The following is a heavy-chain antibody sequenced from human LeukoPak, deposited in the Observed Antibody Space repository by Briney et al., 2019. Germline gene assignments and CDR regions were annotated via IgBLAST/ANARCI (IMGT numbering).Heavy chain of an antibody. CDR3: AKDSSTTVTSSPYDAFDI. CDR1: GFTFSSYW. V-gene: IGHV3-74*01. J-gene: IGHJ3*02. D-gene: IGHD4-17*01. CDR2: INSDGSST. Sequence: GGSLRLSCAASGFTFSSYWMHWVRQAPGKGLVWVSRINSDGSSTSYADSVKGRFTISRDNSKNTLYLQMNSLRAEDTAVYYCAKDSSTTVTSSPYDAFDIWGQGTMVTVSS.